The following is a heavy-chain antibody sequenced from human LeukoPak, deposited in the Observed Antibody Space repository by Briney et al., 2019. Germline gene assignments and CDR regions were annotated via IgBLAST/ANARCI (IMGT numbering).Heavy chain of an antibody. V-gene: IGHV4-38-2*02. D-gene: IGHD1-20*01. J-gene: IGHJ4*02. Sequence: SETLSLTCSVSGYSIKSGYHWGWIQQPPGRGLEWIGNIYRSGSTYYNSSLKSRVTISVDTSKNQFSLKLSSLTAADTAVYYCARINWNPDYWGQGTLVIVSS. CDR2: IYRSGST. CDR1: GYSIKSGYH. CDR3: ARINWNPDY.